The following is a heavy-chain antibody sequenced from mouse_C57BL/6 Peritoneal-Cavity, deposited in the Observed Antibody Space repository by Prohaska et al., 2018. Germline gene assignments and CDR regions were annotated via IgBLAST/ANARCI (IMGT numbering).Heavy chain of an antibody. J-gene: IGHJ2*01. CDR2: INPYNGGT. CDR3: ARSAQGDFDY. V-gene: IGHV1-19*01. D-gene: IGHD3-2*02. Sequence: HGKSLEWIGVINPYNGGTSYNQKFKGKATLTVDKSSSTAYMELNSLTSEDSAVYYCARSAQGDFDYWGQGTTLTVSS.